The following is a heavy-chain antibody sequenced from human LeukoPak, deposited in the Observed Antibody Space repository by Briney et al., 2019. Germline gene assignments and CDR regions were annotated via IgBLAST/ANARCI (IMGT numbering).Heavy chain of an antibody. D-gene: IGHD1-26*01. CDR2: IRSKANSYAT. J-gene: IGHJ4*02. CDR3: TRREVGATSMDY. CDR1: GFTFSGSA. Sequence: PGGSLKLSCAASGFTFSGSAMHWVRQASGKGLEWVGRIRSKANSYATAYAASVKGGFTISRDDSKNTAYLQMNSLKTEDTAVYYCTRREVGATSMDYWGQGTLVTVSS. V-gene: IGHV3-73*01.